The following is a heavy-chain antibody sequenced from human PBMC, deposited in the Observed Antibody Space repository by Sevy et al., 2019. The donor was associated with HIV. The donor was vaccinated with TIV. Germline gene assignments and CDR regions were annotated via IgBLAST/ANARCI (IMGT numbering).Heavy chain of an antibody. CDR2: ISYDGSNK. D-gene: IGHD1-1*01. CDR1: GFTFSSYG. J-gene: IGHJ4*02. CDR3: AKKLEPGNYFDY. Sequence: GGSLRLSCAASGFTFSSYGMHWVRQAPGKGLEWVAVISYDGSNKYYADSVKGRFTISRDNSKNTPYLQMNSLRAEDTAVYYCAKKLEPGNYFDYWGQGTLVTVSS. V-gene: IGHV3-30*18.